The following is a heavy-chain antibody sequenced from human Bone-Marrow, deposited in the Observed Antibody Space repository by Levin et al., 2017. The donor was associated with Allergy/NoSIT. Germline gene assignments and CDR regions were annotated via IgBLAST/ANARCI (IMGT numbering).Heavy chain of an antibody. D-gene: IGHD3-22*01. CDR1: GFTFSSYA. Sequence: PGGSLRLSCAASGFTFSSYAMSWVRQAPGKGLEWVSTISGSGGSTYYADSVKGRFTISRDNSKNTLYLQMNSLRAEDTAVYYCAKDSYDSSTYHWNYYYGLDVWGQGTTVTVSS. V-gene: IGHV3-23*01. J-gene: IGHJ6*02. CDR3: AKDSYDSSTYHWNYYYGLDV. CDR2: ISGSGGST.